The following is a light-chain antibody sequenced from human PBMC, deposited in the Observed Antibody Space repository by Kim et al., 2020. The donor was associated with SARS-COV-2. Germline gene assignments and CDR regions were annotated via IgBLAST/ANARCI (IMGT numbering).Light chain of an antibody. CDR1: SSDVGGYIY. V-gene: IGLV2-14*03. J-gene: IGLJ1*01. CDR3: SSYTSSRPYV. Sequence: QSALTQPASVSGSPGQSITISCTGTSSDVGGYIYVSWYQQHPGKAPKLMIYDVSNRSSGVSNRFSGSKSGNTASLTISGLQAEDEADYYCSSYTSSRPYVFGTGTKVNVL. CDR2: DVS.